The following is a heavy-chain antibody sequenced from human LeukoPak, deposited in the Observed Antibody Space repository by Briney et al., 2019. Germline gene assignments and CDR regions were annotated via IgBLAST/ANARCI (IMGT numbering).Heavy chain of an antibody. V-gene: IGHV4-39*07. D-gene: IGHD5-12*01. J-gene: IGHJ5*02. Sequence: SETLSLTCTVSGGSISSGSYYWSWIRQPPGKGLEWIGEINHSGSTNYNPSLKSRVTISVDTSKNQFSLKLSSVTAADTAVYYCANRIGANWFDPWGQGTLVTVSS. CDR3: ANRIGANWFDP. CDR2: INHSGST. CDR1: GGSISSGSYY.